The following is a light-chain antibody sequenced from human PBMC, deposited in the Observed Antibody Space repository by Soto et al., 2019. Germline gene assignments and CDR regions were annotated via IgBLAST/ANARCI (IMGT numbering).Light chain of an antibody. CDR3: QQYGSSPPWT. J-gene: IGKJ1*01. CDR2: GGS. CDR1: QSVSSSY. Sequence: EIVLAQSPGTLSLSPGARATLSCRASQSVSSSYLAWYQQRPGQAPRLLIYGGSSRATGIPDRFSGSGSGTDFTLTISRLEPEDFAVYYCQQYGSSPPWTFGQGTKVEIK. V-gene: IGKV3-20*01.